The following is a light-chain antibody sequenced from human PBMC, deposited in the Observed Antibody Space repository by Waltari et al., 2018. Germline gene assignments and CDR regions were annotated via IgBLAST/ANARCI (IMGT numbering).Light chain of an antibody. V-gene: IGKV3-20*01. CDR1: QSVNNNY. CDR2: GIA. J-gene: IGKJ2*01. Sequence: EIVLTQSPGTLSLSPGERATLSCRASQSVNNNYLAWYQTKPGQAPRLLIYGIALRATGVPDRFSGGGSGTDFTRTISRLEPEDFAVYYCQHYGGSPKYTFGQGTKLEIK. CDR3: QHYGGSPKYT.